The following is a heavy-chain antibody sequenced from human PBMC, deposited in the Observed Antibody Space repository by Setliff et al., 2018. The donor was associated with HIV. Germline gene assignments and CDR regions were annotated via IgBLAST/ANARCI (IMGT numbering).Heavy chain of an antibody. CDR1: GGTFRSYA. D-gene: IGHD3-10*01. J-gene: IGHJ6*02. CDR3: ATDPGSLIWFGGSKVNV. CDR2: IIPILGTA. V-gene: IGHV1-69*06. Sequence: SVKVSCKASGGTFRSYAIAWVRQAPAQGLEWMGGIIPILGTANYAQNFQGRVTMTEDTSTDTAYMELSSLRTEDTAVYYCATDPGSLIWFGGSKVNVWGQGTTVTVSS.